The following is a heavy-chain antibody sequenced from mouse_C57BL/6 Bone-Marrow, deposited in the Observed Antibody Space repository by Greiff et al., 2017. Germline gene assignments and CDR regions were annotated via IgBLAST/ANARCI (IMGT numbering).Heavy chain of an antibody. CDR2: ISYDGSN. D-gene: IGHD1-1*01. CDR1: GYSITSGYY. J-gene: IGHJ4*01. Sequence: ESGPGLVKPSQSLSLTCSVTGYSITSGYYWNWIRQFPGNKLEWMGYISYDGSNNYNPSLKNRISITRDTSKNQFFLKLNSVTTEDTATYYCAKGTVVVPYAMDYWGQGTSVTVSS. CDR3: AKGTVVVPYAMDY. V-gene: IGHV3-6*01.